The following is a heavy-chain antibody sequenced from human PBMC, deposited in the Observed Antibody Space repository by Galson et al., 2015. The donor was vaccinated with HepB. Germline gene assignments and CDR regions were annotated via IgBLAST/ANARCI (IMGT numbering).Heavy chain of an antibody. CDR3: ARSHVRILKEWRSENFDY. J-gene: IGHJ4*02. V-gene: IGHV1-2*02. CDR1: GYTFTGYY. D-gene: IGHD3-3*01. Sequence: SVKVSCKASGYTFTGYYMHWVRQAPGQGLEWMGWINPNSGGTNCAQKFQGRVTMTRDTSISTAYMELSRLRSDDTAVYYCARSHVRILKEWRSENFDYWGQGTLVTVSS. CDR2: INPNSGGT.